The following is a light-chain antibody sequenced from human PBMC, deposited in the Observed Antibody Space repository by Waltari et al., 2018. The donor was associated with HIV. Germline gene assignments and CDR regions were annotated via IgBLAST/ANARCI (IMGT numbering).Light chain of an antibody. CDR2: DNN. J-gene: IGLJ2*01. CDR3: GTWDSSLSAGP. CDR1: SSTIGNND. Sequence: QSVLTQPPSVSAAPGQKVTISCSGGSSTIGNNDISWYQQLPGTAPKLLIYDNNKRPSGIPDRFSGSKSGTSATLGITGLETGDEADYYCGTWDSSLSAGPFGGGTKLTVL. V-gene: IGLV1-51*01.